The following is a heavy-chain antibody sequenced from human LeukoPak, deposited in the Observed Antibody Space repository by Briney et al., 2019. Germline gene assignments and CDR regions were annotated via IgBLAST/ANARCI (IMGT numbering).Heavy chain of an antibody. V-gene: IGHV4-34*01. J-gene: IGHJ4*02. CDR1: GGPFSGYY. CDR2: INHSGST. Sequence: SETLSLTCAVYGGPFSGYYWSWIRQPPGKGLEWIGEINHSGSTNYNPSLKSRVTISVDTSKNQFSLKLSSVTAADTAVYYCARGEDYYDSSGYSYYFDYWGQGTLVTVSS. CDR3: ARGEDYYDSSGYSYYFDY. D-gene: IGHD3-22*01.